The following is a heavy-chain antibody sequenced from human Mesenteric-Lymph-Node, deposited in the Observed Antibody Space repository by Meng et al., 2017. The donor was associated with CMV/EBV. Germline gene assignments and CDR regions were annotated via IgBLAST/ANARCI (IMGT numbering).Heavy chain of an antibody. J-gene: IGHJ5*02. V-gene: IGHV4-39*07. CDR3: ARGGYDFWSGYYDWFDT. CDR2: IYSSGST. CDR1: GGSISSSTYY. Sequence: GSLRLSCTVSGGSISSSTYYWGWIRQPPGKGLEWIGSIYSSGSTYYNPSLKSRVTISVDTSKNQFSLKLSSVTAADTAVYYCARGGYDFWSGYYDWFDTWGQGTLVTSPQ. D-gene: IGHD3-3*01.